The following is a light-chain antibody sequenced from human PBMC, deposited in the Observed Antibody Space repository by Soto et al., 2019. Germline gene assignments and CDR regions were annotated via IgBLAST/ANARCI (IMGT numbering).Light chain of an antibody. CDR1: QSVNRN. J-gene: IGKJ1*01. CDR3: QQRSNWT. Sequence: EIVLTQSPGTLSLSTGERATLSCRASQSVNRNLAWYRQKPGQAPRLLIFDASKRATGIPARFSGGGSGTDFTLTISSLEPEDFAFYYCQQRSNWTFGQGTKVDIK. V-gene: IGKV3-11*01. CDR2: DAS.